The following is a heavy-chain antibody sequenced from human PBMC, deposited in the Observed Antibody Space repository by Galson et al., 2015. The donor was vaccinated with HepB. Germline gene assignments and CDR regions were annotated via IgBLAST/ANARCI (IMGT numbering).Heavy chain of an antibody. CDR2: MSYDGSNT. Sequence: SLRLSCAASGFTFNNFGMHWVRQAPGKGLEWVAVMSYDGSNTYSADSVKGRFSISRDNSKNTLYLQMNRLTFEDTAVYYCAKERGRYCSPTSCYYHGLDVWGQGTTVTVSS. V-gene: IGHV3-30*18. D-gene: IGHD2-2*01. CDR1: GFTFNNFG. CDR3: AKERGRYCSPTSCYYHGLDV. J-gene: IGHJ6*02.